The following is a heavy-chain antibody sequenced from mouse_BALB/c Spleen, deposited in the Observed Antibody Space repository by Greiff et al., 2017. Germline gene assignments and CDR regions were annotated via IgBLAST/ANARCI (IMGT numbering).Heavy chain of an antibody. J-gene: IGHJ4*01. Sequence: VKLMESGAELVRPGSSVKISCKASGYAFSSYWMNWVKQRPGQGLEWIGQIYPGDGDTNYNGKFKGKATLTADKSSSTAYMQLSSLTSEDSAVYFCARSTTVDYAMDYWGQGTSVTVSS. CDR2: IYPGDGDT. D-gene: IGHD1-1*01. V-gene: IGHV1-80*01. CDR1: GYAFSSYW. CDR3: ARSTTVDYAMDY.